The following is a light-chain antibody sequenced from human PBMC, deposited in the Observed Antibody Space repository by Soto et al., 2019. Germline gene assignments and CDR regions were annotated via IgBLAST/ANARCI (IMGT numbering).Light chain of an antibody. Sequence: QSALTQPPLVSGAPGQRVTLSCTGNTSNLGAGYDVHWYQQLPGAAPKLVIFGNRNRPSGVPERFSGSKSGTSASLAITGLQAEDEADYYCQAYDYSLTASVFGGGTKVTVL. CDR2: GNR. CDR3: QAYDYSLTASV. CDR1: TSNLGAGYD. J-gene: IGLJ3*02. V-gene: IGLV1-40*01.